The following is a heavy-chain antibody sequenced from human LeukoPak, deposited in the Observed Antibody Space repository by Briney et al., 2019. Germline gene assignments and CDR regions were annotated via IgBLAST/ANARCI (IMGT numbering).Heavy chain of an antibody. V-gene: IGHV3-30*02. CDR2: IRYDGSNK. Sequence: GGSLRLSCAASGFTFSSYGIHWVRQAPGKGLEWVAFIRYDGSNKYHADSVKGRFTISRNNSKNTVYLQMNSLRAEDTAVYYCGRGKEPVTGSLSHFDYWGQGTLVTVSS. CDR1: GFTFSSYG. J-gene: IGHJ4*02. D-gene: IGHD3-9*01. CDR3: GRGKEPVTGSLSHFDY.